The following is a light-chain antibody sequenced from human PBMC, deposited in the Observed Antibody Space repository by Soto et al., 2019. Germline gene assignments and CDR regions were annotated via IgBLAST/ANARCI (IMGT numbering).Light chain of an antibody. CDR2: DAS. CDR3: QQYYNLPIT. CDR1: QDISNH. V-gene: IGKV1-33*01. Sequence: DIPMTQSPSSLSASVGDRVTITCQASQDISNHLNWYQQKPGKAPKLLIYDASNLETGVPSRFSGSGSGTDFTVTISSLQPEDFATYSCQQYYNLPITFGQGTLLETK. J-gene: IGKJ5*01.